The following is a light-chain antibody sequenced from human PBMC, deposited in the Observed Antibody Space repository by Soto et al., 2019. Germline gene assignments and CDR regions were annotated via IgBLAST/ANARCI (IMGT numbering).Light chain of an antibody. CDR3: QKYNSAPLT. V-gene: IGKV1-27*01. CDR1: QGITSH. J-gene: IGKJ4*01. Sequence: DIPMTQSPSSLSASEGDRVTITCRASQGITSHLAWYQQKPGQVPNLLIYAASTLKSGVPSRFSGSGSGTDFTLTISSLQPEDVATYYCQKYNSAPLTFGGGTKVEIK. CDR2: AAS.